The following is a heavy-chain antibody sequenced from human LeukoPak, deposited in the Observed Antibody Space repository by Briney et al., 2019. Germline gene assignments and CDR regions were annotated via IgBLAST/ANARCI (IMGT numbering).Heavy chain of an antibody. V-gene: IGHV3-30*03. CDR1: GFTFSSYA. CDR2: ISFDGTNK. CDR3: ARGGSYGGYHSY. Sequence: GGSLRLSCAASGFTFSSYAMSWVRQAPGKGLEWVAVISFDGTNKYYADSVKGRFTISRDNAKNSLYLQMNSLRAEDTALYYCARGGSYGGYHSYWGQGTLVTVSS. J-gene: IGHJ4*02. D-gene: IGHD4-23*01.